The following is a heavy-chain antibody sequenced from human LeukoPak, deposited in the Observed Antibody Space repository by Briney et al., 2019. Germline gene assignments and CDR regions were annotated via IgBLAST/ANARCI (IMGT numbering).Heavy chain of an antibody. CDR1: GFTVSSNY. Sequence: GGSLRLSCAASGFTVSSNYMSWVRQAPGKGPEWVSVIYSGGSTYYADSVKGRFTISRDNSKNTLYLQMNSLRAEDTAVYYCARSAWIQLWKFDYWGQGTLVTVSS. CDR3: ARSAWIQLWKFDY. D-gene: IGHD5-18*01. CDR2: IYSGGST. V-gene: IGHV3-53*01. J-gene: IGHJ4*02.